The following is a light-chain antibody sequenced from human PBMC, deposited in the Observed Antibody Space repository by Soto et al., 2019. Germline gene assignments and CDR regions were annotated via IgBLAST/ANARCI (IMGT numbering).Light chain of an antibody. Sequence: QSVLTQPRSVSGSPGQSVIISCTGTNSDVGLYHYVSWYQQHPGQAPKLMIYDVTKRPSGVPDRFSGSKSGNTASLTISGLQAEDEADYYCCSFAAGSTVVFGGGTKLTVL. J-gene: IGLJ2*01. V-gene: IGLV2-11*01. CDR2: DVT. CDR3: CSFAAGSTVV. CDR1: NSDVGLYHY.